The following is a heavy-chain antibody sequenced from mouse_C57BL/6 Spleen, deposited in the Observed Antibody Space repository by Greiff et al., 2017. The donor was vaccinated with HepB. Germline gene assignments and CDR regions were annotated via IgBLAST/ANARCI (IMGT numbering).Heavy chain of an antibody. J-gene: IGHJ3*01. CDR2: INPNNGGT. CDR1: GYTFTDYN. V-gene: IGHV1-22*01. D-gene: IGHD2-4*01. Sequence: EVKLMESGPELVKPGASVKMSCKASGYTFTDYNMHWVKQSHGKSLEWIGYINPNNGGTSYNQKFKGKATLTVNKSSSTAYMELRSLTSEDSAVYYCAKGYYDYDGSWFAYWGQGTLVTVSA. CDR3: AKGYYDYDGSWFAY.